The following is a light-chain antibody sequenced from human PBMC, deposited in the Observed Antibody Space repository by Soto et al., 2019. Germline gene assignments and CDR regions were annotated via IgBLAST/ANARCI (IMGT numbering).Light chain of an antibody. V-gene: IGKV3-11*01. J-gene: IGKJ1*01. CDR3: QQRTNWWT. CDR2: DAS. CDR1: QSVSSY. Sequence: EIVLTQSPATLSLSPGERATLSCRASQSVSSYLAWYQPKPGQAPRLLIHDASNRATGIPARFSGSGSGTDFTLTLSSLEPEDFAVYYCQQRTNWWTFGQGTKVEIK.